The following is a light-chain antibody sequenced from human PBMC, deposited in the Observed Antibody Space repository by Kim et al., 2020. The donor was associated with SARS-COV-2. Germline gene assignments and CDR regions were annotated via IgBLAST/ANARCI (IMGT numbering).Light chain of an antibody. Sequence: DVIMTQSPLSLPVTLGQPASISCRSSQSLVFSDVKTYLNWSHQRTGQSPRRLIYKVSNRDSGVPDRFSGSGSGTDFTLKISRVEGEDVGVYYCMYSTHWPTSFTFGRRTQVDIK. J-gene: IGKJ4*01. V-gene: IGKV2-30*01. CDR2: KVS. CDR3: MYSTHWPTSFT. CDR1: QSLVFSDVKTY.